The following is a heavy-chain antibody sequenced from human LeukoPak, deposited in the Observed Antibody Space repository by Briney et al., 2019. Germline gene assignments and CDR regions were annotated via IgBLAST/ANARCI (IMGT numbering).Heavy chain of an antibody. CDR2: IFTSGRT. CDR1: GGSISSGTFY. J-gene: IGHJ3*02. V-gene: IGHV4-61*02. Sequence: SETLSLTCTVSGGSISSGTFYWSWIRQPAGMGLEWIGRIFTSGRTDYNPSLKSRVTISLDTSKNQFSLRLSSVTAADTAVYYCARSEYSYGADAFDIWGQGTMVTVSS. D-gene: IGHD5-18*01. CDR3: ARSEYSYGADAFDI.